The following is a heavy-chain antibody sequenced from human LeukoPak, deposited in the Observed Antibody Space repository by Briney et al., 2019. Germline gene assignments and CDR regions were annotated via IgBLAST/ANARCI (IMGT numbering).Heavy chain of an antibody. CDR2: ISGYIGNT. CDR1: GYTFTSYG. Sequence: ASVKVSCKASGYTFTSYGISWVRQAPGQGLEWMGWISGYIGNTNHAQKFQGRVTMTTDTSTTTAYMELRYLRSDDTAVYYCARDSSSSWYGDEDYWGQGTLVTVSS. V-gene: IGHV1-18*01. J-gene: IGHJ4*02. CDR3: ARDSSSSWYGDEDY. D-gene: IGHD6-13*01.